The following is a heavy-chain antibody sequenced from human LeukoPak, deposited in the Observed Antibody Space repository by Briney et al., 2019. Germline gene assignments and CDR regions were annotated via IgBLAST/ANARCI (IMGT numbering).Heavy chain of an antibody. CDR2: ISYDGSKK. CDR3: AKDYRLMGIRYFDWLSD. D-gene: IGHD3-9*01. J-gene: IGHJ4*02. Sequence: GGSLRLSCAASGFTFSTYGMHWVRQAPGKGLEWVAVISYDGSKKFHADSVKGRFTISRDSSKKTLYLQMNSLRPEDTAVYYCAKDYRLMGIRYFDWLSDWGQGTLLTVSS. CDR1: GFTFSTYG. V-gene: IGHV3-30*18.